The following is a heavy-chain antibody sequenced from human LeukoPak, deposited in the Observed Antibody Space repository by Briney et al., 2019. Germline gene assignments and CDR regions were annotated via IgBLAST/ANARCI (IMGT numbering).Heavy chain of an antibody. CDR2: IKSKTDGGTT. Sequence: PGGSLRLSCAASGFAFNNAWMSWVRQAPGKGLEWVGRIKSKTDGGTTDYAAPVKGRFTISRDDSKNTLYLQMNSLRAEDTALYYCARVGQWAVAADFDYWGQGTLVTVSS. CDR3: ARVGQWAVAADFDY. D-gene: IGHD6-19*01. V-gene: IGHV3-15*05. J-gene: IGHJ4*02. CDR1: GFAFNNAW.